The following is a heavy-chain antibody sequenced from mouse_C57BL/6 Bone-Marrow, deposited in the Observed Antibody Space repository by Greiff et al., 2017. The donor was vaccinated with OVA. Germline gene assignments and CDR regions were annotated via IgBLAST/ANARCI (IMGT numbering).Heavy chain of an antibody. CDR3: ARRGYGSSYGYFDV. Sequence: QVQLQQSGPGLVQPSQSLSITCTVSGFSLTSYGVHWVRQSPGTGLEWLGVIWCGGSTDYNAAFISRLSISKDNSKCQVFFKMNSLQADDTAIYYCARRGYGSSYGYFDVWGTGTTVTVSS. J-gene: IGHJ1*03. D-gene: IGHD1-1*01. CDR1: GFSLTSYG. CDR2: IWCGGST. V-gene: IGHV2-2*01.